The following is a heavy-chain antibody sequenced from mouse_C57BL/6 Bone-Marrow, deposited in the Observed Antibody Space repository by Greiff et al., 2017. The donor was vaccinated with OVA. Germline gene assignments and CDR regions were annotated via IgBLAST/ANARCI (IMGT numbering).Heavy chain of an antibody. CDR2: ISNGGGST. V-gene: IGHV5-12*01. Sequence: EVKLVESGGGLVQPGGSLKLSCAASGFTFSDYYMYWVRQTPEKRLEWVAYISNGGGSTYYPDTVKGRFTISRDNAKNTLYLQMSRLKSEDTAMYYCARQDYYGSSLFAYWGQGTLVTVSA. J-gene: IGHJ3*01. D-gene: IGHD1-1*01. CDR1: GFTFSDYY. CDR3: ARQDYYGSSLFAY.